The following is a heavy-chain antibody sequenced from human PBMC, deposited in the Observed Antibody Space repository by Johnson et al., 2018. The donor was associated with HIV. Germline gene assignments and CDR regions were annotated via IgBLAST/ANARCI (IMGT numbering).Heavy chain of an antibody. CDR1: GFSFEDHD. J-gene: IGHJ3*02. D-gene: IGHD6-19*01. Sequence: QVQLVESGGGVVQPGGSLRLSCAASGFSFEDHDMSWVRQVPGKGLEWVSYISSSGSTIYYADSVKGRFTISRDNAKNSLYLQMNSLRAEDTAVYYCARIPGSGWEHDAFDIWGQGTMVTVSS. CDR2: ISSSGSTI. V-gene: IGHV3-11*04. CDR3: ARIPGSGWEHDAFDI.